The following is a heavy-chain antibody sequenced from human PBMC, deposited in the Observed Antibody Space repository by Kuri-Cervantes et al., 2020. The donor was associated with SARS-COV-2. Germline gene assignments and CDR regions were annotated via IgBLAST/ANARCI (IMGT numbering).Heavy chain of an antibody. Sequence: GESLKISCAASGFTFSSYSMNWVRQAPGKGLEWVAVISYDGSKKYYADSVKGRFTISRDNSKNTLYVQMNSLRAEDTAVYYCARDGGGWDKYFQHWGQGTLVTVSS. CDR1: GFTFSSYS. CDR3: ARDGGGWDKYFQH. J-gene: IGHJ1*01. CDR2: ISYDGSKK. V-gene: IGHV3-30*03. D-gene: IGHD6-19*01.